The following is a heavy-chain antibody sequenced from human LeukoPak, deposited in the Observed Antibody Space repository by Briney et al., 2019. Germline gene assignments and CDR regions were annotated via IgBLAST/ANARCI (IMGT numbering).Heavy chain of an antibody. CDR2: MKPNSGNT. V-gene: IGHV1-8*03. D-gene: IGHD3-3*01. Sequence: ASVKVSCKPSGYTLTRYDIYWVRQATGGRVEWMGWMKPNSGNTGYAQKFQGRVTITRNTSISTAYMELSSLISEDTAVYYCARAGRITIFGVVISGNNWFDPWGQGTLVTVS. CDR1: GYTLTRYD. CDR3: ARAGRITIFGVVISGNNWFDP. J-gene: IGHJ5*02.